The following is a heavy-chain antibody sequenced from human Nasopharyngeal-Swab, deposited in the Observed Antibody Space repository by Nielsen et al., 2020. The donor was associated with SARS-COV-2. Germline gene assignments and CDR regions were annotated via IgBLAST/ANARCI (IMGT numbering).Heavy chain of an antibody. CDR2: IKHDGSEK. Sequence: GGSLRLSCAASGFSFSTYWMTWVRQAPGKGLEWVANIKHDGSEKYYVDSVKGRFTVSRDNPKNLLYLQVNSLRAEDTAVYYCARQGVFVPAYFHQYYMDVWGKGTTVTVSS. V-gene: IGHV3-7*03. D-gene: IGHD3-16*02. CDR3: ARQGVFVPAYFHQYYMDV. J-gene: IGHJ6*03. CDR1: GFSFSTYW.